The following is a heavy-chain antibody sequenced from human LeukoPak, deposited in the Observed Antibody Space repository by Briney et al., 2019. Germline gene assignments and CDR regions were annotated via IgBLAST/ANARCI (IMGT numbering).Heavy chain of an antibody. Sequence: PGGSLRLSCAASGFTFSDYYMSWIRQAPGKGLEWVSYISSSGSTRYYADSVKGRFTISRDNAKNSLYLQMNSLRAEDTAVYYCARVMGCSSTSCYEGYYYYGMDVWGQGTTVTVSS. CDR1: GFTFSDYY. CDR3: ARVMGCSSTSCYEGYYYYGMDV. V-gene: IGHV3-11*01. D-gene: IGHD2-2*01. J-gene: IGHJ6*02. CDR2: ISSSGSTR.